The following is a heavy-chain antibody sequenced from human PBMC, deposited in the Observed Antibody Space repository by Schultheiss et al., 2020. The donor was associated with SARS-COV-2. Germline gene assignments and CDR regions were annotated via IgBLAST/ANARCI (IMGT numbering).Heavy chain of an antibody. D-gene: IGHD2-2*01. Sequence: GESLKISCAASGFTFSSYGMHWVRQAPGKGLEWVAVIWYDGSNKYYADSVKGRFTISRDNAKNSLYLQMNSLRAEDTAVYYCARVDQLNDYWGQGTLVTVSS. V-gene: IGHV3-33*01. J-gene: IGHJ4*02. CDR2: IWYDGSNK. CDR1: GFTFSSYG. CDR3: ARVDQLNDY.